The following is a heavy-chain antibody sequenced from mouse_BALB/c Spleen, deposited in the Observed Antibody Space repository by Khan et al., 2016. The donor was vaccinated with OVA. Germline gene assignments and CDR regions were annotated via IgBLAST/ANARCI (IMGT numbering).Heavy chain of an antibody. CDR2: LNTYTGEP. CDR1: GYTFTNYG. V-gene: IGHV9-1*02. Sequence: QSRCGQSGPEMKKPGETVKISCKASGYTFTNYGMNWVKQAPGKGLKWMGWLNTYTGEPTYTDDFKGRFAFSLATSARTAYLQIYNLKNEDMATYLCARGASDWYFDVWGAGTTVTVSS. CDR3: ARGASDWYFDV. J-gene: IGHJ1*01.